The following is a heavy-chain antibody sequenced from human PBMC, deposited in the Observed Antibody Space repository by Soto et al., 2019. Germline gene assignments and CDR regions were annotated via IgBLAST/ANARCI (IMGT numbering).Heavy chain of an antibody. D-gene: IGHD3-16*01. J-gene: IGHJ4*01. CDR2: INPTSGGT. Sequence: KISFKASGYSFTDYHIHWVRQAPGQGFEWMGWINPTSGGTNYAQKFQGRVTVTRDTSISTAYMELTRLRSDDTAVYYCARELGGLGEPRDNSSQGSWVTVSS. CDR1: GYSFTDYH. V-gene: IGHV1-2*02. CDR3: ARELGGLGEPRDN.